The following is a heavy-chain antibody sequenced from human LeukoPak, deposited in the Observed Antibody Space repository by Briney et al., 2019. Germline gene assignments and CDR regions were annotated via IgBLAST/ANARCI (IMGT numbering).Heavy chain of an antibody. J-gene: IGHJ6*02. CDR1: GGTFSSYA. CDR2: IIPIFGTA. V-gene: IGHV1-69*13. CDR3: ARGQWLVPEGIGRNYYYYYGMDV. D-gene: IGHD6-19*01. Sequence: ASVKVSCKASGGTFSSYAISWVRQAPGQGLEWMGGIIPIFGTANYAQKFQGRVTITADESTSTAYMELSSLRSEDTAVYYCARGQWLVPEGIGRNYYYYYGMDVWGQGTTVTVSS.